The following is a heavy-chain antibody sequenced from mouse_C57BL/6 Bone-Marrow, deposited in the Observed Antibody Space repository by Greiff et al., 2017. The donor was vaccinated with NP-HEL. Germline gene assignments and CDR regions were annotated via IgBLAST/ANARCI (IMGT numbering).Heavy chain of an antibody. CDR2: INPYNGGT. D-gene: IGHD1-1*01. Sequence: EVQLQQSGPVLVKPGASVKMSCKASGYTFTDYYMNWVKQSHGKSLEWIGVINPYNGGTSYNQKFKGKATLTVDKSSSTAYMELNNLTSEDSAVYYCARYDYGSSYGYFDVWGTGTTVTVSS. CDR3: ARYDYGSSYGYFDV. J-gene: IGHJ1*03. CDR1: GYTFTDYY. V-gene: IGHV1-19*01.